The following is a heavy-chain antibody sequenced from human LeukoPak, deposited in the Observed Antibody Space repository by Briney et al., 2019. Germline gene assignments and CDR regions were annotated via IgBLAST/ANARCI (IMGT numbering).Heavy chain of an antibody. J-gene: IGHJ4*02. CDR2: IYSSGSS. V-gene: IGHV4-39*01. CDR3: ARHGYKSGWYGGDFDN. Sequence: TSETLSLTCTVSVGSISSSTFYWAWVRQPPGKGLEWIGTIYSSGSSYYNPSLKSRVTISVDTSKNQFSLKLSSVTAADTAVYYCARHGYKSGWYGGDFDNWGQGTLVSVSS. D-gene: IGHD6-19*01. CDR1: VGSISSSTFY.